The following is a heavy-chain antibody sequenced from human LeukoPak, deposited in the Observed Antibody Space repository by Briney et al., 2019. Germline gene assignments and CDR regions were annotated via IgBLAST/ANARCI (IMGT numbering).Heavy chain of an antibody. V-gene: IGHV4-31*03. CDR3: ARVRAYCGGDCYYLDY. D-gene: IGHD2-21*01. J-gene: IGHJ4*02. CDR1: GGSISSGGYY. CDR2: IYYSGST. Sequence: SETLSLTCTVSGGSISSGGYYWSWIRQHPGKGLEWIGYIYYSGSTYYNPSLKSRVTISVDTSKNQFSLELSSVTAADTAVYYCARVRAYCGGDCYYLDYWGQGTLVTVSS.